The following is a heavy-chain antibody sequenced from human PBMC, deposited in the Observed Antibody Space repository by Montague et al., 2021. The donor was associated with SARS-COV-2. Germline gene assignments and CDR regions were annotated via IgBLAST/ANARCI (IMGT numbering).Heavy chain of an antibody. Sequence: SETLSLTCAVHGGSFSGYYWSWIRQPPGKGLEWIGEINHSGSTNYSPSLKSRVSISVDTSKNQFSLKLSSVTAADTAVYYCARDTAIQLWFGLEYYYGMDVWGQGTTVTVSS. J-gene: IGHJ6*02. CDR1: GGSFSGYY. CDR2: INHSGST. CDR3: ARDTAIQLWFGLEYYYGMDV. V-gene: IGHV4-34*01. D-gene: IGHD5-18*01.